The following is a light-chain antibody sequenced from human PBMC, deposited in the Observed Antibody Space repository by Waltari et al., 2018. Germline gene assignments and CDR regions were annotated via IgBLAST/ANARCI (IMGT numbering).Light chain of an antibody. CDR1: HSVFSN. Sequence: EVVMPQSPATLSVPPGARVTLPCRASHSVFSNLAWYQQRPGQAPRLVIYGTSTRAAGIPARFSGSGSGTDYTLTISSMQSEDSAIYYCQQYNQWPTFGGGTKVQIK. J-gene: IGKJ4*01. CDR2: GTS. CDR3: QQYNQWPT. V-gene: IGKV3-15*01.